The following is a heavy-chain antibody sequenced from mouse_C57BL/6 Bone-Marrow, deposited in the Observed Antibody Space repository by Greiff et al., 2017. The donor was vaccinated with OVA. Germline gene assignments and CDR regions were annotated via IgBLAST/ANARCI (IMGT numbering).Heavy chain of an antibody. J-gene: IGHJ3*01. Sequence: QVQLKESGAELARPGASVKLSCKASGYTFTSYGISWVKQRTGQGLEWIGEIYPRSGNTYYNEKFKGKATLTADKSSSTAYMELRSLTSEDAAVYFYGYDAWFAYWGQGTLVTVSA. CDR1: GYTFTSYG. V-gene: IGHV1-81*01. CDR3: GYDAWFAY. D-gene: IGHD2-12*01. CDR2: IYPRSGNT.